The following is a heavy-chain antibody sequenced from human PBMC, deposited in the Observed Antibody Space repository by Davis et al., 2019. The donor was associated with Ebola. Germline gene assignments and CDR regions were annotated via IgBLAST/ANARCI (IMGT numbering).Heavy chain of an antibody. CDR3: ATDAAYNWNYLY. D-gene: IGHD1-7*01. CDR1: GYTLTELS. V-gene: IGHV1-24*01. CDR2: FDPEDGET. J-gene: IGHJ4*02. Sequence: ASVKVSCKVSGYTLTELSMHWVRQAPGKGLEWMGGFDPEDGETIYAQKFQGRVTMTEDTSTDTAYMELSSLRSEDTAVYYCATDAAYNWNYLYWGQGTLVTVSS.